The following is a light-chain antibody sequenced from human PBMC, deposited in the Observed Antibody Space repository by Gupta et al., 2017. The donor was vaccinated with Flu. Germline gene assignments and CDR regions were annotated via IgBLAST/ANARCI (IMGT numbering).Light chain of an antibody. CDR2: GDK. Sequence: QSVLTQSPSVSGAPGQRVSISCTGSSSNIGAGYDVNWYQQLPGKAPKLLIYGDKSRPSGVPARFSGSKSDTSASLAITGLQAEDEADYYCQSYDNTLSAWVFGGGTRVTVL. CDR3: QSYDNTLSAWV. J-gene: IGLJ3*02. V-gene: IGLV1-40*01. CDR1: SSNIGAGYD.